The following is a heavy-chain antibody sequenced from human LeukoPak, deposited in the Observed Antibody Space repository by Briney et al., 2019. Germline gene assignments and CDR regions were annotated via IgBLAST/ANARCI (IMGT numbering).Heavy chain of an antibody. V-gene: IGHV1-69*05. D-gene: IGHD5-18*01. CDR2: IIPIFGTA. J-gene: IGHJ4*02. Sequence: ASVKVSFKASGGTFSSYAISWVRQAPGQGLEWMGGIIPIFGTANYAQKFQGRVTITTDESTSTAYMELSSLRSEDTAVYYCASVVDSYGSDYWGQGTLVTVSS. CDR3: ASVVDSYGSDY. CDR1: GGTFSSYA.